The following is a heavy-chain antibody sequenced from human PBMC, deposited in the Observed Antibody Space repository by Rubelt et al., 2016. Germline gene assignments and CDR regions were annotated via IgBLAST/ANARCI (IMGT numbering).Heavy chain of an antibody. CDR3: ARWGEWELLDY. CDR2: IYYSGST. CDR1: GGSISSYY. D-gene: IGHD1-26*01. J-gene: IGHJ4*02. V-gene: IGHV4-59*01. Sequence: QVQLQESGPGLVKPSETLSLTCTVSGGSISSYYWSWIRQPPGKGLEWIGYIYYSGSTNYNPSPKIRVTISVDTCMNQFSLKLSAVTAADTAVYYCARWGEWELLDYWGQGTLDTVSS.